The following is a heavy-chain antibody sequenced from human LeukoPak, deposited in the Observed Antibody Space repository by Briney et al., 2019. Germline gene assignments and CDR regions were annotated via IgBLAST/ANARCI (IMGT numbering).Heavy chain of an antibody. CDR1: DFTFSDYY. CDR3: ARAEGYGGELDS. Sequence: GGSLRLSCAASDFTFSDYYMSWIRQAPWEGLEWVSYISSTGSTIYYADSVKGRFTISRDNAKNSLYLQMNSLRAEDTAVYYCARAEGYGGELDSWGQGTLVTVSS. J-gene: IGHJ4*02. D-gene: IGHD4-23*01. CDR2: ISSTGSTI. V-gene: IGHV3-11*04.